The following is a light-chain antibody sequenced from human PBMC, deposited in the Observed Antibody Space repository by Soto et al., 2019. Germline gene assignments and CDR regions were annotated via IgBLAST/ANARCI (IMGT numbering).Light chain of an antibody. V-gene: IGKV1-27*01. CDR2: AAS. CDR3: QHRV. CDR1: QGITNY. Sequence: DIRMTQSPSSLSASVGDRVTITCRASQGITNYLAWYQQKPGKVPKLLIYAASTLQSGVPSRFSGSGSGTEFTLTVSSLQPDDFATYYCQHRVFGPGTKVEIK. J-gene: IGKJ3*01.